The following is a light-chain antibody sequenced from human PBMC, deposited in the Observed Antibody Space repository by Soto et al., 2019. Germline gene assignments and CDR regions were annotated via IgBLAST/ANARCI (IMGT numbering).Light chain of an antibody. CDR2: GVS. CDR3: LEYKFWPLT. J-gene: IGKJ1*01. V-gene: IGKV3-15*01. Sequence: EIVLTQSPATLSLSPGERATLSCRASQSISNYLAWYQHKPGQAPRLLIYGVSTRAPGIPARFSGGGFGTNFTLTITGLQSEDFAVYYCLEYKFWPLTFGQGTKVDIK. CDR1: QSISNY.